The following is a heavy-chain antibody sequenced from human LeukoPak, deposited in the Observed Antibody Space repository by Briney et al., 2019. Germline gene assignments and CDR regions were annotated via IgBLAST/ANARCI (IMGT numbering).Heavy chain of an antibody. Sequence: GGSLRLSCVASGFTFSDYGMHWVRQAAGKGLEWVALIYYDGSNKYFADSVNGRFTISRDNSRNTLYLQMSSLSTEDTALYYCAKGGSGWSYYFDFWGQGTPVTVSS. CDR2: IYYDGSNK. D-gene: IGHD6-19*01. J-gene: IGHJ4*02. CDR1: GFTFSDYG. CDR3: AKGGSGWSYYFDF. V-gene: IGHV3-30*02.